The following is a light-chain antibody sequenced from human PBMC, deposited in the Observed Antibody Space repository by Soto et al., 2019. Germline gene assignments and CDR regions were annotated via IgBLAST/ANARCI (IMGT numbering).Light chain of an antibody. J-gene: IGKJ1*01. Sequence: DIQMTQSPSTLSASVGDRVTITCRASQSIGTWLAWFQQKPGKAPKVLIYKASNLKSGVPSRFSGSGSGTEFTLTISSLQPDDFATYYCQHYNSYSEAFGQGTKVELK. V-gene: IGKV1-5*03. CDR3: QHYNSYSEA. CDR2: KAS. CDR1: QSIGTW.